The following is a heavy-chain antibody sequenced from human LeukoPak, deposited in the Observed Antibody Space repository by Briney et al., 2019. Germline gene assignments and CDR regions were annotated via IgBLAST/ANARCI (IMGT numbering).Heavy chain of an antibody. CDR2: ISAYNGNT. D-gene: IGHD3-10*01. CDR3: ARAFAIGSGSHEVGLDP. V-gene: IGHV1-18*04. Sequence: ASVKVSCKASGYTFTSYGISWVRQAPGQGLEWMGWISAYNGNTNYAQKDQGRVTMTTDTSTSTAYMELRSRRCDDTAVYSCARAFAIGSGSHEVGLDPWGQGTLVTVSS. J-gene: IGHJ5*02. CDR1: GYTFTSYG.